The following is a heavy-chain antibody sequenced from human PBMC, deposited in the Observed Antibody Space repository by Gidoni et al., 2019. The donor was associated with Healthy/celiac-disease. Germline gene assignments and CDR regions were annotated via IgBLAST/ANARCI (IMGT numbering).Heavy chain of an antibody. Sequence: EVQLVQSGAEVKKPGESLKISCKGSGYSFNSYWIGWVRQMPGKGLEWMGIIYPGDSDTRYSPSFQGQVTISADKSISTAYLKWSSLKASDTAMYYCARGFDDFWSGYWGFAYWGQGTLVTVSS. J-gene: IGHJ4*02. CDR3: ARGFDDFWSGYWGFAY. CDR2: IYPGDSDT. D-gene: IGHD3-3*01. CDR1: GYSFNSYW. V-gene: IGHV5-51*01.